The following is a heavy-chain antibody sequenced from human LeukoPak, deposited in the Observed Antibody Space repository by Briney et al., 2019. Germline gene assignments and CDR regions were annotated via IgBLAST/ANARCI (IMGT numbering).Heavy chain of an antibody. V-gene: IGHV4-39*01. D-gene: IGHD2-15*01. CDR3: ARQGSIWWYAWYFDL. CDR2: IYYSGST. J-gene: IGHJ2*01. CDR1: GGSISSSKKY. Sequence: NPSETLSLICNVSGGSISSSKKYWGWIRQPPGKGLEWIGSIYYSGSTYYNPSLKSRVTISVDTSKNQFSLKLSSVTAADTAAYYCARQGSIWWYAWYFDLWGRGTLVTVSS.